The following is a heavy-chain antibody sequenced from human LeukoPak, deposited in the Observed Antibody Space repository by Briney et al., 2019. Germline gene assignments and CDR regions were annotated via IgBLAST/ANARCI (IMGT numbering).Heavy chain of an antibody. D-gene: IGHD2-15*01. J-gene: IGHJ3*02. CDR1: GYIFTSYA. Sequence: ASVKVSCKTSGYIFTSYAIIWVRQAPGRGLEWMAYISALNGKTRFAQNIQGRVTLTTDTSTSTAYMELRSLRSDDTAVYFCARELWCSGGNCYLNAFDIWGQGTLVTVSS. V-gene: IGHV1-18*01. CDR2: ISALNGKT. CDR3: ARELWCSGGNCYLNAFDI.